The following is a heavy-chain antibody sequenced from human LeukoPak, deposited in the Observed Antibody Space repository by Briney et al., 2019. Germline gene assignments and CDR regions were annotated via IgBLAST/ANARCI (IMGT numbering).Heavy chain of an antibody. CDR3: AKVGSSGWYSFDYYYMDV. J-gene: IGHJ6*03. Sequence: GGSLRLSCAASGFTFRSYAMSWVRQAPGKGLEWVSAISGSGGSTYYADSVKGRFTISRDNSKNTLYLQMNSLRAEDTAVYYCAKVGSSGWYSFDYYYMDVWGKGTTVTVSS. CDR2: ISGSGGST. D-gene: IGHD6-19*01. CDR1: GFTFRSYA. V-gene: IGHV3-23*01.